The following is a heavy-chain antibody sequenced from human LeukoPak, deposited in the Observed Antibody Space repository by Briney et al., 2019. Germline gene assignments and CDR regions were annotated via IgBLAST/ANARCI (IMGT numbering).Heavy chain of an antibody. V-gene: IGHV3-23*01. CDR2: VTDNGGST. CDR3: APRPFGEGLE. Sequence: GGSLRLSCAASGFTFTKYGMSWGRQAPGKGLEWGSHVTDNGGSTYYAGSVKGRFTISRDNSKNTLYLQMNSLRAEDTAVYYCAPRPFGEGLEWGQGTLVTVSS. CDR1: GFTFTKYG. J-gene: IGHJ4*02. D-gene: IGHD3-10*01.